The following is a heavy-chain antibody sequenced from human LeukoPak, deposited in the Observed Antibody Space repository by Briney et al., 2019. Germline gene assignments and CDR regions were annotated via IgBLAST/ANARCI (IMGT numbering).Heavy chain of an antibody. Sequence: PGGSLRLSCAASGFTFSSYSMNWVRQAPGKGLEWVSYISSSSSTIYYADSVKGRFTISRDNAKNSLYLQMNSLRAEDTAVYYCARGRGLLWFGESAGNDYWGQGTLVTVSS. D-gene: IGHD3-10*01. CDR1: GFTFSSYS. J-gene: IGHJ4*02. CDR3: ARGRGLLWFGESAGNDY. CDR2: ISSSSSTI. V-gene: IGHV3-48*01.